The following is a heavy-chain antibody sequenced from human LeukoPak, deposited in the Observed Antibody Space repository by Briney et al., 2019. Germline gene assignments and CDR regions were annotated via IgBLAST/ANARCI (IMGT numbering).Heavy chain of an antibody. CDR2: IYYSGSI. CDR1: GGSISSYY. D-gene: IGHD2-2*02. Sequence: SETLSLTCTVSGGSISSYYWSGIRQPPGKGLEWIRYIYYSGSINYNPSLKSRVTISVDMSKNQFSLKLSSVTAADTAVYYCARDRPPTYGAYPDDWFDPWGQGTLVTVSS. CDR3: ARDRPPTYGAYPDDWFDP. V-gene: IGHV4-59*01. J-gene: IGHJ5*02.